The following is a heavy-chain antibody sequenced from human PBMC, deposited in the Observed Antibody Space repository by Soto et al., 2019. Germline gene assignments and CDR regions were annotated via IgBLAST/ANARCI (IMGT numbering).Heavy chain of an antibody. CDR1: GYTFSSYS. J-gene: IGHJ4*02. CDR3: AKDRGVLPGSNEVAY. Sequence: QVQLEQSGAEVKKSGASVKVSCKASGYTFSSYSMHWVRQAPGQGLEWMGIIHPRGDITRFAQKSQARVSLTRARSRTTSYLNLSGLRCAARGIYYVAKDRGVLPGSNEVAYWGQETWSPSP. V-gene: IGHV1-46*01. CDR2: IHPRGDIT. D-gene: IGHD3-16*01.